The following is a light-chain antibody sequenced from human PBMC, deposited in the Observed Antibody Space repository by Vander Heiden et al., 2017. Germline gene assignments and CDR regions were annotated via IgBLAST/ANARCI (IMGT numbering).Light chain of an antibody. J-gene: IGKJ2*01. Sequence: DIVMSQSPLSLPVTPGEPASISCRSNESLLESNGYYYLDWYLQKAGQSPQLLMYLASNRASGVPDRFSGSGSGTDFTLNISRVEAEDVGIYYCRQAHKTPYTFGQGTKMEIK. CDR1: ESLLESNGYYY. CDR3: RQAHKTPYT. CDR2: LAS. V-gene: IGKV2-28*01.